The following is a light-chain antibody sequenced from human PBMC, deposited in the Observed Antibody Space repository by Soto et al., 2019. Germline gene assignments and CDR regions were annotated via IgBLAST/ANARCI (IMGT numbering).Light chain of an antibody. V-gene: IGKV3-20*01. CDR2: GAT. Sequence: EIVLTQSPGTLSLSPGARAPLSCRASQSVSNNYLAWSQQKPGQAPRLLIYGATNRATGIPDRFSGRGAGKDFTLTISRLEPEDFAVYYCQQYGSSGTFGQGTKVDI. CDR1: QSVSNNY. CDR3: QQYGSSGT. J-gene: IGKJ1*01.